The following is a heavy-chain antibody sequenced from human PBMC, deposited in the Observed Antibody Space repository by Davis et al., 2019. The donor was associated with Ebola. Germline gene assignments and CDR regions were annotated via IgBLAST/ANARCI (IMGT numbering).Heavy chain of an antibody. CDR2: IYYSGST. CDR3: ARGPAPRGYSGYDDV. J-gene: IGHJ6*02. CDR1: GGSISSSSYY. D-gene: IGHD5-12*01. V-gene: IGHV4-39*07. Sequence: PSETLSLTCTVSGGSISSSSYYWGWIRQPPGKGLEWIGSIYYSGSTNYNPSLKSLVTISVDTSKNQFSLKLSSVTAADTAVYYCARGPAPRGYSGYDDVWGQGTTVTVSS.